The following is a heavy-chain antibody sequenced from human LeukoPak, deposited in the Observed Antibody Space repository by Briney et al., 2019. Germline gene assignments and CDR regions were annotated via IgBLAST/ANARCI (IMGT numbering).Heavy chain of an antibody. V-gene: IGHV4-34*01. CDR3: ARVTQYDFWSGYYPGIDY. CDR1: GGSFSGYY. D-gene: IGHD3-3*01. Sequence: SETLSLTCAVYGGSFSGYYWSWIRQPPGKGLEWIGEINHSGSTNYNPSLKSRVTISVDTSKNQFSMKLSSVTAADTAVYYCARVTQYDFWSGYYPGIDYWGQGTLVTVSS. J-gene: IGHJ4*02. CDR2: INHSGST.